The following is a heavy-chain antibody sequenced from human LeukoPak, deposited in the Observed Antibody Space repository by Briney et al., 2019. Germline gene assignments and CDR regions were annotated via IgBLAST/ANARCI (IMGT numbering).Heavy chain of an antibody. V-gene: IGHV3-23*01. CDR3: AKVSTMVRGVIAPDY. CDR2: ISGSGGST. CDR1: GFTFSSYA. D-gene: IGHD3-10*01. J-gene: IGHJ4*02. Sequence: GGSLRFSCAASGFTFSSYAMSWVRQAPGKGLEWVSAISGSGGSTYYADSVKGRFTISRDNSKNTLYLQMNSLRAEDTAVYYCAKVSTMVRGVIAPDYWGQGTLVTVSS.